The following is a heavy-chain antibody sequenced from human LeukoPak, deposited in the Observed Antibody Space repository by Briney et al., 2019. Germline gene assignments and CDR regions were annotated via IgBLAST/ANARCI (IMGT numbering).Heavy chain of an antibody. CDR2: IYPGDSDT. D-gene: IGHD2-2*01. J-gene: IGHJ4*02. CDR1: GSSFTSYW. CDR3: ARIPTPAAMVDY. Sequence: GESLQISCQGSGSSFTSYWIGWVRQMPGKGLEWMGIIYPGDSDTRYSPSFQGQVTISADKSISTAYLQWSSLKASDTAMYYCARIPTPAAMVDYWGQGTLVTVSS. V-gene: IGHV5-51*01.